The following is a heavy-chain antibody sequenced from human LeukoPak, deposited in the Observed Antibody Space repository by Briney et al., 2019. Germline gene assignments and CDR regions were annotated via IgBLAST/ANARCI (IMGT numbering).Heavy chain of an antibody. CDR1: GFTFSDYY. Sequence: GGSLRLSCAASGFTFSDYYMTWIRQAPGKGLEWISYISSGGRTMYYTDSVKGRFTISRDNAKNSLYLQMNSLRAEDTAVYYCARETRVRWTDYWGQGILVTVSS. CDR2: ISSGGRTM. D-gene: IGHD5-24*01. V-gene: IGHV3-11*04. CDR3: ARETRVRWTDY. J-gene: IGHJ4*02.